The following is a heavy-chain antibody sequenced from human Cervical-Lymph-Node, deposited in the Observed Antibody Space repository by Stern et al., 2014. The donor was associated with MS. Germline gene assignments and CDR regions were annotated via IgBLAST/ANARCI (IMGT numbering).Heavy chain of an antibody. CDR2: ITVSGGSP. CDR1: GLTFSTYA. V-gene: IGHV3-23*04. Sequence: EVQLVESGGGLVQPGGSLRLSCAASGLTFSTYALSWVRQAPGKGLEWVSTITVSGGSPSSADSVKGRFTISRDNSKNTLYLHMSSLRAEDTAAYFCASNPVNSFGFVYRYFDFWGQGTLVTVSS. CDR3: ASNPVNSFGFVYRYFDF. J-gene: IGHJ4*02. D-gene: IGHD5-18*01.